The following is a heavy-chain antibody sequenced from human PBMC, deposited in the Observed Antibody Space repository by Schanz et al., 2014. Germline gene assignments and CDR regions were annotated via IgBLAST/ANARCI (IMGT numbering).Heavy chain of an antibody. J-gene: IGHJ4*02. D-gene: IGHD3-16*01. CDR1: GYTFTDYP. Sequence: QVQLVQSGAEVKKPGASVKVSCKTSGYTFTDYPINWVRQAPGRRLEWMGWINTASGNTRYSEAFQGRVTTTRDTSATTAYMKLSSLTTEDTAVYYCAKVAEEGPQINNWGGDEFDVWGQGTLVTVSS. V-gene: IGHV1-3*04. CDR3: AKVAEEGPQINNWGGDEFDV. CDR2: INTASGNT.